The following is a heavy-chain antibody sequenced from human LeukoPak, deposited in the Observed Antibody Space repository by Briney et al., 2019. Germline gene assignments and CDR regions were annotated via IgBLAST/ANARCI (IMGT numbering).Heavy chain of an antibody. CDR2: ISYDGSDQ. D-gene: IGHD3-16*01. CDR3: ARGGTRSYVWSY. J-gene: IGHJ4*02. V-gene: IGHV3-30*03. Sequence: GGSLRLSCAASGFTFSSYGMHWVRQAPGKGLEWMAIISYDGSDQSYADSVKGRFTISRDNSKNTLFLQMNSLRGEDTAVYYCARGGTRSYVWSYWGQGTLVTVSS. CDR1: GFTFSSYG.